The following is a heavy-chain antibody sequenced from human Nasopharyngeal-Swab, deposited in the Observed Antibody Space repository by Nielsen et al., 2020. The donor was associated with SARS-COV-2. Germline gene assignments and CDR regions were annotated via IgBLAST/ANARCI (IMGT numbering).Heavy chain of an antibody. CDR1: GYFISSGYY. Sequence: SETLSLTCTVSGYFISSGYYWGWIRQPPGKGLEWIGSIYHSGSTYYNPSLKSRVTISVDTSKNQFSLKLSSVTAADTAVYYCARQGGLLLWFGELLPDYWGQGTLVTVSS. J-gene: IGHJ4*02. D-gene: IGHD3-10*01. CDR2: IYHSGST. CDR3: ARQGGLLLWFGELLPDY. V-gene: IGHV4-38-2*02.